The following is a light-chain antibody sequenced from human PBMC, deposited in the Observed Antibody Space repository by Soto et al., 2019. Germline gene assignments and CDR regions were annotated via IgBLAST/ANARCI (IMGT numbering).Light chain of an antibody. CDR3: QQRSNWPST. V-gene: IGKV3-11*01. CDR2: DAS. Sequence: EIVLTQSPATLSLSPGERATLSCRASQSGSGYLAWYQQKPGQASRLLMYDASNRATGIPARFSGSGSGTDFTLTISSLEPEEFAVYYCQQRSNWPSTFGGGTKVEIK. J-gene: IGKJ4*01. CDR1: QSGSGY.